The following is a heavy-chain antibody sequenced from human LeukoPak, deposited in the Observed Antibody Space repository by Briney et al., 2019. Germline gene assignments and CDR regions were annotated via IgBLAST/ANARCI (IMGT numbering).Heavy chain of an antibody. CDR3: ARGGVQPVDY. V-gene: IGHV3-74*01. CDR1: GFTFSTYW. D-gene: IGHD3-10*01. CDR2: INNHGSLT. Sequence: GGSLRLSCAASGFTFSTYWMHWVRQAPGKGLVRVSDINNHGSLTRYADSVKGRFTISRDNAKNTLYLQMNSLRAEDTAVYYCARGGVQPVDYWGQGTLVTVSS. J-gene: IGHJ4*02.